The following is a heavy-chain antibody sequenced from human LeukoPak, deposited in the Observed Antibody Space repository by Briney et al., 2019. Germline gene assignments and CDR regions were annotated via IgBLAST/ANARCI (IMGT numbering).Heavy chain of an antibody. CDR3: AREDLETMNWFDP. CDR2: IYYSGST. Sequence: PSETLSLTCTVSGGSISSYYWSWIRQPPGKGLEWIGYIYYSGSTNYNPSLKSRVTISVDTSKNQFSLKLSSVTAADTAVYYCAREDLETMNWFDPWGEGTLVTVSS. CDR1: GGSISSYY. V-gene: IGHV4-59*01. J-gene: IGHJ5*02. D-gene: IGHD1-1*01.